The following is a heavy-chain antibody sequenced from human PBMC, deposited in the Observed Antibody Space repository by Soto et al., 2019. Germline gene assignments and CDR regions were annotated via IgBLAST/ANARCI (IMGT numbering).Heavy chain of an antibody. CDR3: AREGAYYYYMDV. J-gene: IGHJ6*03. Sequence: SETLSLTCTVSGGSISSYYWSWIRQPPGKGLEWIGYIYYSGSTNYNPSLKSRVTISVDTSKNQFSLKLSSVTAADTAVYYCAREGAYYYYMDVWGKGTTVTVSS. CDR2: IYYSGST. V-gene: IGHV4-59*01. CDR1: GGSISSYY. D-gene: IGHD3-16*01.